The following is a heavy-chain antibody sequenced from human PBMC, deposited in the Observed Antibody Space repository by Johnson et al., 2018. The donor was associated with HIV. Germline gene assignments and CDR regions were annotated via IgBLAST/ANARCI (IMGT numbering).Heavy chain of an antibody. CDR2: INSDGSST. Sequence: EVQLVESGGGLVQPGRSLRLSCAASGFTFSSYWMHWVRQAPGKGLVWVSRINSDGSSTSYADSVQGRFTISRDKAKNPLYLQMNSRRAEDTAVYYCARAWSLGAFDIWGQGTMVTVSS. CDR1: GFTFSSYW. D-gene: IGHD2-15*01. J-gene: IGHJ3*02. CDR3: ARAWSLGAFDI. V-gene: IGHV3-74*02.